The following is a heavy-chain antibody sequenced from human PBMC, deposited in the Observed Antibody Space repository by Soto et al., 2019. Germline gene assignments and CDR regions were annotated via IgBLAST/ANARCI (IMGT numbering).Heavy chain of an antibody. CDR3: AKDARDGTAMVWSWFDP. J-gene: IGHJ5*02. D-gene: IGHD5-18*01. Sequence: EVQLVDSGGGLVQPGRSLRLSCAASGFTFDDYAMHWVRQAPGKGLEWVSGISWNSGSIGYADSVKGRFTISRDNAKNSLYLQMNSLRAEDTALYYCAKDARDGTAMVWSWFDPWGQGTLVTVSS. CDR1: GFTFDDYA. V-gene: IGHV3-9*01. CDR2: ISWNSGSI.